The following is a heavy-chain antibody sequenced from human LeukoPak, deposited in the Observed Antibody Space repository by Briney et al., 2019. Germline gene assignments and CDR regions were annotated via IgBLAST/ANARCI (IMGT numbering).Heavy chain of an antibody. Sequence: SETLSLTCAVSGGSFSSGGYSWNWIRQPPGKGLEWIGYIYQSGSTYYNPSLKSRVTISVDRSENQFSLNLTSLTAADTAVYYCARGYCSRTSCYAGAYSDSWGQGSQVTVSS. CDR1: GGSFSSGGYS. D-gene: IGHD2-2*01. CDR2: IYQSGST. CDR3: ARGYCSRTSCYAGAYSDS. J-gene: IGHJ4*02. V-gene: IGHV4-30-2*01.